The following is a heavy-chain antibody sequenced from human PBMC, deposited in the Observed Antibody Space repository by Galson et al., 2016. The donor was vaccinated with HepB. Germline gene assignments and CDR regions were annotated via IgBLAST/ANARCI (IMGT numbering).Heavy chain of an antibody. CDR3: ARDQHDFGGMDG. Sequence: SLRLSCAASGFTFSDYAIHWVRQAPGKGLEWVAMISYDGGHKYSSESVRGRFTISRANSQNTLNLHLSILRVEDTAIYYYARDQHDFGGMDGWGQGTRVTVSS. D-gene: IGHD3-10*01. CDR2: ISYDGGHK. CDR1: GFTFSDYA. V-gene: IGHV3-30*04. J-gene: IGHJ6*02.